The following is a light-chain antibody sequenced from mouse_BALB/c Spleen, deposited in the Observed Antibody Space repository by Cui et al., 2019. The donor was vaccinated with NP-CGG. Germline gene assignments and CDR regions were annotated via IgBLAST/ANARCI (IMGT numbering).Light chain of an antibody. CDR1: SSVSY. CDR3: HQWSSYPWT. Sequence: QIVLTQPPAIMPASLGEEITPTCSASSSVSYMHWYQQKSGASPKLLIYGTSNLASGVPSRFSGSGSGTFYSLTISSVEAEDAADYYGHQWSSYPWTFGGGTKLEIK. CDR2: GTS. J-gene: IGKJ1*01. V-gene: IGKV4-80*01.